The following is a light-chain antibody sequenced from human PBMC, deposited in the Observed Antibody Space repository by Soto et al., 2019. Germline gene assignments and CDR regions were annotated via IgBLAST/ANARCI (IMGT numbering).Light chain of an antibody. CDR1: QSVLYSSNNKNY. CDR2: WAS. Sequence: DIVMTQSPDSLAVSLGERATINCKSSQSVLYSSNNKNYLAGYQQKPGQPPKLLIYWASTRASGVPDRFSGRGSGTDVTLTISSLQAEDGAGYSWQQYYSTQLTFGGGTKVEI. J-gene: IGKJ4*01. V-gene: IGKV4-1*01. CDR3: QQYYSTQLT.